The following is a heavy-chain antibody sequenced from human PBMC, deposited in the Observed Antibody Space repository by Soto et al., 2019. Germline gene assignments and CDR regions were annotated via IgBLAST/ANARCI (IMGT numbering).Heavy chain of an antibody. D-gene: IGHD3-22*01. Sequence: GGSLRLSCAASGFTFSSYAMSWVRQAPGKGLEWVSTISGRGDDTYYTDSVKGRFTISREISKNTLYVHMNSLRAEDTAVYYCARAQPTYSSSYFDYWGQGTLVTVSS. CDR2: ISGRGDDT. CDR1: GFTFSSYA. CDR3: ARAQPTYSSSYFDY. V-gene: IGHV3-23*01. J-gene: IGHJ4*02.